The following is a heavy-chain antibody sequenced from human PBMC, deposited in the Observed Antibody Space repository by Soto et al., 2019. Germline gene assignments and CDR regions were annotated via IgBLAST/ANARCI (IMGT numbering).Heavy chain of an antibody. Sequence: PSETLSLTCSVSGDSVNSGGAYWSWILQPAGKGLEWLGYFYHTGSSGYNPSLKSRVAISLVPPNNKFSLRPPSVTTANTAVYFCARGDRLPTVYDFWGQGTQVTVSS. V-gene: IGHV4-61*10. CDR3: ARGDRLPTVYDF. CDR2: FYHTGSS. CDR1: GDSVNSGGAY. J-gene: IGHJ4*02. D-gene: IGHD3-16*01.